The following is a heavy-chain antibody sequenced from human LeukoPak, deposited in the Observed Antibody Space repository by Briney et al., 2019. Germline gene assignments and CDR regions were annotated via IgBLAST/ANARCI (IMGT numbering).Heavy chain of an antibody. CDR1: GFTFRNYA. V-gene: IGHV3-23*01. Sequence: TGGSLRLSCAASGFTFRNYAMTWVRQAPGKGLEWVSVICDSGSSTYYADSVKDRFTISRDNSENTLYLQMNSLRAEDTAVYYCARDRTPYYYDSSGFDYWGQGTLVTVFS. D-gene: IGHD3-22*01. CDR3: ARDRTPYYYDSSGFDY. CDR2: ICDSGSST. J-gene: IGHJ4*02.